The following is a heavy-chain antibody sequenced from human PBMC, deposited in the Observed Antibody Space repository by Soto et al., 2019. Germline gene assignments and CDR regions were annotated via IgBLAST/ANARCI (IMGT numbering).Heavy chain of an antibody. Sequence: QVQLVESGGGVVQPGRSLRLSCAASGFTFSSYGMHWVRQAPGKGLEWVALISYDGSDKYYADSVKGRFTISRDNSKHTLYLQMNSLRVEDTAVYYCGAGQYFSDYWGQGTLVTVSS. J-gene: IGHJ4*02. D-gene: IGHD6-13*01. CDR2: ISYDGSDK. CDR3: GAGQYFSDY. CDR1: GFTFSSYG. V-gene: IGHV3-30*03.